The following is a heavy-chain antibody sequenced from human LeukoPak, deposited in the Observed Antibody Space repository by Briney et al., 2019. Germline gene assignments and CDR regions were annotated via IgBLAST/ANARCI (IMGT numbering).Heavy chain of an antibody. CDR3: ARVLTGTDGMDV. CDR2: INPSGGST. D-gene: IGHD3-9*01. V-gene: IGHV1-46*01. Sequence: GASVKVSCKASGYSFTSYYMHWVRQAPGQGLEWMGIINPSGGSTSYAQKFQGRVTMTRDTSTSTVYMELSSLRSEDTAVYYCARVLTGTDGMDVWGQGTTVTVSS. J-gene: IGHJ6*02. CDR1: GYSFTSYY.